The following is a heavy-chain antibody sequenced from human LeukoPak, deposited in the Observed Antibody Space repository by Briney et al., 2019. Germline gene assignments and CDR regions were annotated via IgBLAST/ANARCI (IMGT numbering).Heavy chain of an antibody. CDR1: GFTFSSYA. CDR3: AKEDLYCSSTSCYDGGPRFDP. Sequence: GGSLRLSCAASGFTFSSYAMSWVRQAPGKGLEWVSAISGSGGSTYYADSVKGRFTISRDNSKNTLYLQMNSLRAEDTAVYYCAKEDLYCSSTSCYDGGPRFDPWGQGTLVTVSS. CDR2: ISGSGGST. D-gene: IGHD2-2*01. V-gene: IGHV3-23*01. J-gene: IGHJ5*02.